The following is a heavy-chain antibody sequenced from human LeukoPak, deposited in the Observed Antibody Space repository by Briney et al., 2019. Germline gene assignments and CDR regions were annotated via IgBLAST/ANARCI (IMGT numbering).Heavy chain of an antibody. CDR2: INHSGST. Sequence: PSETLSLTCAVYGGSFSGYYWSWIRQPPGKGLEWIGEINHSGSTNYNPSLKSRVTISVDTSKNQFSLKLSSVTAADTAVYYCARGLVRGYSSGWYYWGQGTLVTVSS. D-gene: IGHD6-19*01. J-gene: IGHJ4*02. CDR3: ARGLVRGYSSGWYY. V-gene: IGHV4-34*01. CDR1: GGSFSGYY.